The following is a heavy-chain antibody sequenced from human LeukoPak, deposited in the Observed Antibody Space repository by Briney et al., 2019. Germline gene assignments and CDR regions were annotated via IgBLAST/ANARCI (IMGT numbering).Heavy chain of an antibody. V-gene: IGHV4-59*11. CDR3: ARDRWLGY. CDR1: VASPISHY. Sequence: SETLSLTCSLPVASPISHYWSWMRQPPRKGLEWIGYIYYSGSTNYNLSLKSRVTVSVHTSKNQFSLKLASVTTADTAVYYCARDRWLGYWGQGTLVTVSS. CDR2: IYYSGST. J-gene: IGHJ4*02. D-gene: IGHD5-12*01.